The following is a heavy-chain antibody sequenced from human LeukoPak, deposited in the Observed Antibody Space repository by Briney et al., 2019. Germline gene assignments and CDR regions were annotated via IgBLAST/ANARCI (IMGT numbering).Heavy chain of an antibody. D-gene: IGHD5-18*01. V-gene: IGHV3-64D*06. Sequence: GGSLRLSCPASGFSFSSYAMHWVRQAPGKGLEYVSTISINGDNTYYADSVKGRFTISRDNSKNTLYLQMSSLRAEDTAVYYCAKDQEYSYDYWGQGTQVTVSS. CDR3: AKDQEYSYDY. CDR1: GFSFSSYA. CDR2: ISINGDNT. J-gene: IGHJ4*02.